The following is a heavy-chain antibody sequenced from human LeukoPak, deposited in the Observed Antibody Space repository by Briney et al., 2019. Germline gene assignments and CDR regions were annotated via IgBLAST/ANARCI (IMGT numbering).Heavy chain of an antibody. CDR1: GFTFSDYY. V-gene: IGHV3-11*03. CDR3: AKSSGSQWYFDL. D-gene: IGHD1-26*01. CDR2: ISGSTTYT. Sequence: GGSLRLSCAASGFTFSDYYMSWIRQPPGKGLEWVSYISGSTTYTNYADSVRGRFTISRDNSKNSLYLQMNSLRAEDTAVYYCAKSSGSQWYFDLWGRGTLVTVSS. J-gene: IGHJ2*01.